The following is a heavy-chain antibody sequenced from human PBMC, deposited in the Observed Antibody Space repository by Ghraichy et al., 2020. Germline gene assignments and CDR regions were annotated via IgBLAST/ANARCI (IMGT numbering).Heavy chain of an antibody. CDR3: ARLSIAVAGYYYGMDV. J-gene: IGHJ6*02. CDR1: GGSFSGYY. D-gene: IGHD6-19*01. Sequence: SQTLSLTCAVYGGSFSGYYWSWIRQPPGKGLEWIGEINHSGSTNYNPSLKSRVTISVDTSKNQFSLKLSSVTAADTAVYYCARLSIAVAGYYYGMDVWGQGTTVTVSS. V-gene: IGHV4-34*01. CDR2: INHSGST.